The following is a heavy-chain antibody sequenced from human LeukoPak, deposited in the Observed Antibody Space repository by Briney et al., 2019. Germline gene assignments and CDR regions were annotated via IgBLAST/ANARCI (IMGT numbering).Heavy chain of an antibody. V-gene: IGHV1-18*01. D-gene: IGHD5-12*01. CDR1: GYTFTSYG. Sequence: ASVKVSCKACGYTFTSYGISWVRQAPGQGLEWMGWISAYNGNTNYAQKLQGRVTMTTDTSTSTAYMELRNLRSDDTAVYYCARAGYSGYDYWFDPWGQGTLVTVSS. J-gene: IGHJ5*02. CDR2: ISAYNGNT. CDR3: ARAGYSGYDYWFDP.